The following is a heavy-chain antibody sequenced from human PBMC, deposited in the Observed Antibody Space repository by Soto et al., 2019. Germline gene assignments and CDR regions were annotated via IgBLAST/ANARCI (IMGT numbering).Heavy chain of an antibody. CDR3: ARHLAGSRSYVYNGMDV. CDR2: IYYSGST. J-gene: IGHJ6*02. D-gene: IGHD3-10*01. Sequence: PSETLSLTCTVSGGSISSYYWSWIRQPPGKGLEWIGYIYYSGSTNYNPSLKSRVTISVDTSKNQYSLKLSSVTAADTAVYYCARHLAGSRSYVYNGMDVWGQGTTVTVSS. CDR1: GGSISSYY. V-gene: IGHV4-59*08.